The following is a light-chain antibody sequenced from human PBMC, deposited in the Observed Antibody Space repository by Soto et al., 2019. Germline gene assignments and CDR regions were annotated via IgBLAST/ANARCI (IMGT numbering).Light chain of an antibody. CDR3: QQSYSTVWT. CDR1: QTVNTY. V-gene: IGKV1-39*01. CDR2: AAS. J-gene: IGKJ1*01. Sequence: DIQMTQSPSSLSASIGDRVTITCRASQTVNTYLHWYQQKPGKAPKLLIYAASSLQSGVPSRFSGSGSGTDFTLTISSLQPEDFATYYCQQSYSTVWTFGQGTKVDI.